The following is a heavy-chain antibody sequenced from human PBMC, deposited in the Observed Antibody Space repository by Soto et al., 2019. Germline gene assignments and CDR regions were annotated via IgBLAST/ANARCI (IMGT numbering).Heavy chain of an antibody. CDR2: IYYSGST. Sequence: SGTLSLTCTVSGGSISSCDCYWGWIPQPPGKGLEWIGYIYYSGSTYYNTYLKSRVTISVDTSKNNSYLKLSSVTAAETAVYNCARDFRGYSGYGAVACTDYWGQGTLVTVSS. D-gene: IGHD5-12*01. V-gene: IGHV4-30-4*01. J-gene: IGHJ4*02. CDR1: GGSISSCDCY. CDR3: ARDFRGYSGYGAVACTDY.